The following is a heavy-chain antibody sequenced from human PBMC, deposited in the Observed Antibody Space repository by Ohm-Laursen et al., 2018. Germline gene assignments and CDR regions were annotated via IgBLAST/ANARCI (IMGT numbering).Heavy chain of an antibody. Sequence: SLRLSCAASGFTFSSYAMSWVRQAPGKGLEWVSAISGSGGSTYYADSVKGRFTISRDNSKNTLYLQMNSLRAEDTAVYYCVTPGGYYYDSSVDFDYWGQGTLVTASS. D-gene: IGHD3-22*01. J-gene: IGHJ4*02. CDR2: ISGSGGST. CDR3: VTPGGYYYDSSVDFDY. V-gene: IGHV3-23*01. CDR1: GFTFSSYA.